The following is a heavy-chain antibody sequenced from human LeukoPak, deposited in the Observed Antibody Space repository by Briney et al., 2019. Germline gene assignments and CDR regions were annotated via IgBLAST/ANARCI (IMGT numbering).Heavy chain of an antibody. V-gene: IGHV5-51*01. CDR2: IYPGDSDT. CDR3: ARLIQNGYYGMDV. J-gene: IGHJ6*02. Sequence: GESLQISCKGSGYSFTDYWLAWVRQLPGKGLEWMGIIYPGDSDTRYSPSFQGQVTISADKSISTAYLQWSSLKASDTAMYYCARLIQNGYYGMDVWGQGTTVTVSS. CDR1: GYSFTDYW. D-gene: IGHD2-8*01.